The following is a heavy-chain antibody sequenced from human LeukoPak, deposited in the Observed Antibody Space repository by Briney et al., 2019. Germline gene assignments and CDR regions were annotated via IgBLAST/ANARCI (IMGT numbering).Heavy chain of an antibody. CDR1: GFTFSDYW. D-gene: IGHD3-10*01. CDR2: VDNYGNPK. J-gene: IGHJ4*02. Sequence: PGGSLRLSCAASGFTFSDYWMHWVRQVPGRGLMGVSLVDNYGNPKFYADSVKGRFTISRDNAKNTLYLQMDSLRAEDTAVYYCATDLSGSIGYWGRGTLVTVSS. V-gene: IGHV3-74*01. CDR3: ATDLSGSIGY.